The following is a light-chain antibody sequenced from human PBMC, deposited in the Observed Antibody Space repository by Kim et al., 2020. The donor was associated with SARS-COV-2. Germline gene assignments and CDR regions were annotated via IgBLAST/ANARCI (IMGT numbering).Light chain of an antibody. Sequence: SPGERATVSCRASQSIISSYLVWYQQKPGQAPRLLIYGASSRATGIPDRFSGSGSGTDFTLTISRLEPEDFAVYYCQQYGSSPPYTFGQGTKLEI. V-gene: IGKV3-20*01. J-gene: IGKJ2*01. CDR1: QSIISSY. CDR3: QQYGSSPPYT. CDR2: GAS.